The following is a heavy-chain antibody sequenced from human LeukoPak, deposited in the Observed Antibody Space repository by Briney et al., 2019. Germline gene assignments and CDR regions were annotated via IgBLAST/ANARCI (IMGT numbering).Heavy chain of an antibody. V-gene: IGHV3-74*01. Sequence: GGYLRLSCAASGFTFTRYWMHWVRQVPGKGLVWVSRVNPDGSSVTYGDSVKGRFTSSRDNAKNTLYLQMHSLRAEDMAVYYCARGGSYGGYWGQGILVTVSS. CDR1: GFTFTRYW. J-gene: IGHJ4*02. CDR2: VNPDGSSV. CDR3: ARGGSYGGY. D-gene: IGHD3-16*01.